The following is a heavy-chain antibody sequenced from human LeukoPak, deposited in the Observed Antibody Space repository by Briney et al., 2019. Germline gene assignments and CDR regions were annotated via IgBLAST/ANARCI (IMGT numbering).Heavy chain of an antibody. V-gene: IGHV4-39*01. Sequence: SETLSLTCAVPRGSICSSSYYWGWIRQPPGKGLGWIGSIYYSGSTYYNPSLKSRVTISVATSKNQFSLKLSSVTAADTAVYYCARLVAYSNYEGYFDYWGQGTLVTVSS. CDR3: ARLVAYSNYEGYFDY. CDR2: IYYSGST. D-gene: IGHD4-11*01. CDR1: RGSICSSSYY. J-gene: IGHJ4*02.